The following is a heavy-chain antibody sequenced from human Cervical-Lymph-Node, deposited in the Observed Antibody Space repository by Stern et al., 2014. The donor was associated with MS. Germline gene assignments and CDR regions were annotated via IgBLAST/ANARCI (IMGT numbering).Heavy chain of an antibody. CDR3: ARARGQTLFDY. CDR2: ISPTEIT. CDR1: GAPIRSGHYY. Sequence: QLQESGPGLVKPSQTLSLTCTVSGAPIRSGHYYWTWIRQPAGKGLEWLGRISPTEITNNTPSLKSRVTMSVNTSKNQFSLTLPSVTAADTAVYYCARARGQTLFDYWGQGTLVTVSS. V-gene: IGHV4-61*02. J-gene: IGHJ4*02.